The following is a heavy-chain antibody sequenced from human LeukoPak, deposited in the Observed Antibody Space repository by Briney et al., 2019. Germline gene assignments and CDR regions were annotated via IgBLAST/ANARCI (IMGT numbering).Heavy chain of an antibody. D-gene: IGHD3-9*01. CDR2: IYYSGST. CDR1: GGSISSYY. CDR3: ATKSQYYDILTGYYYYFDY. J-gene: IGHJ4*02. V-gene: IGHV4-59*12. Sequence: SETLSLTCTVSGGSISSYYWSWIRQPPGKGLERIGYIYYSGSTNYNPSLKSRVTISVDTSKNQFSLKLSSVTAADTAVYYCATKSQYYDILTGYYYYFDYWGQGTLVTVSS.